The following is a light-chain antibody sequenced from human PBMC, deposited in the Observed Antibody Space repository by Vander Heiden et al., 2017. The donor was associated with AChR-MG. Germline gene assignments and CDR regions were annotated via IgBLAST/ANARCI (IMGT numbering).Light chain of an antibody. CDR1: RNINTY. Sequence: DIQMTQSPLSLSGSVGDRVTITCRASRNINTYLNWHQPTPGNAPKLLVYCASTCHSAVPSRVSGSGAGADFTLTISRLQPDDVGTYYWHQSYILPYTFGQGTKVDI. J-gene: IGKJ2*01. V-gene: IGKV1-39*01. CDR3: HQSYILPYT. CDR2: CAS.